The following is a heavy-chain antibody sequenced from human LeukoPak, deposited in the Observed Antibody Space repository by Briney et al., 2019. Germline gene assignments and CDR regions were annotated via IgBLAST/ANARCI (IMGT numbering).Heavy chain of an antibody. Sequence: PGGSLRLSCAASGFTFSSYWMHWVRQAPGKRLVWVSRINSDGSSTSYADSVKGRFTISRDNAKNTLHLQMNSLRAEDTAVYYCARVAASLGIPNYWGQGTLVTVSS. CDR2: INSDGSST. V-gene: IGHV3-74*01. D-gene: IGHD7-27*01. CDR3: ARVAASLGIPNY. J-gene: IGHJ4*02. CDR1: GFTFSSYW.